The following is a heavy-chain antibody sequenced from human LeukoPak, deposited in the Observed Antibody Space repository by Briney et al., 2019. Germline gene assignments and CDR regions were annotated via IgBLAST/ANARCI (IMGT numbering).Heavy chain of an antibody. CDR3: ARGFETSYRYTFYY. CDR1: GGSTSSYY. D-gene: IGHD3-16*02. J-gene: IGHJ4*02. CDR2: IYYSGST. Sequence: SETLSLTCTVSGGSTSSYYWSWIRQPPGKGLEWIGYIYYSGSTNYNPSLKSRVTISVDTSKNQFSLKLSSVTAADTAVYYCARGFETSYRYTFYYWGQGTLVTVSS. V-gene: IGHV4-59*01.